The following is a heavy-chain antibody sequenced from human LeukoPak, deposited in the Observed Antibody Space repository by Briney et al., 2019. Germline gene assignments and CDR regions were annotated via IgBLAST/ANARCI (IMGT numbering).Heavy chain of an antibody. CDR2: TSVYNSQT. CDR1: GYTLTSYG. V-gene: IGHV1-18*01. CDR3: ARDMVGLAADGNWFDP. Sequence: GASLKVSCKASGYTLTSYGISWVRQAPGQGLEWMGWTSVYNSQTNFAQKFQGRVTMTTDRSTSTVYMELRSLRSDDTAVYYCARDMVGLAADGNWFDPWGQGTLVTVSS. D-gene: IGHD6-13*01. J-gene: IGHJ5*02.